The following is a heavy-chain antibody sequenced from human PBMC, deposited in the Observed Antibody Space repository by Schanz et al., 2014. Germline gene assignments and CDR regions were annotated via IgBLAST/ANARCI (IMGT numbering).Heavy chain of an antibody. J-gene: IGHJ4*02. V-gene: IGHV1-2*02. Sequence: QVQLVQSGAEVKKPGASVRVSCKASGYTFTGYYMNWVRQAPGQGLEWMGWINPNSGGTDYAQKFQGRVTMTSDTSISTAYMVLSRLRSDDTAVYYCAREHYDNSGLLDFWGQGSLVTVSS. CDR3: AREHYDNSGLLDF. CDR1: GYTFTGYY. CDR2: INPNSGGT. D-gene: IGHD3-22*01.